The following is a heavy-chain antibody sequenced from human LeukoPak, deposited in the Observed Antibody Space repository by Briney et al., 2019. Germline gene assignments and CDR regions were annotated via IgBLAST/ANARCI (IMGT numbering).Heavy chain of an antibody. CDR3: ARGEDVVVVVAATGWFDP. D-gene: IGHD2-15*01. V-gene: IGHV1-2*02. CDR1: GYTFTGYY. J-gene: IGHJ5*02. CDR2: INPNSGGT. Sequence: ASVKVSCKASGYTFTGYYMHWVRQAPGQGLEWMGWINPNSGGTNYAQKFQGRVTMTRDTSISTAYMELSRLRSDDTAVYYCARGEDVVVVVAATGWFDPWGQGTLVTVSS.